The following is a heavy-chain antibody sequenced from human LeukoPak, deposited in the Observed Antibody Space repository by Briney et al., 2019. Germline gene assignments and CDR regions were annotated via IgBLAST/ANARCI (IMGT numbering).Heavy chain of an antibody. CDR1: EFTFSSYA. D-gene: IGHD1-26*01. J-gene: IGHJ6*02. Sequence: PGGSLRLSCAASEFTFSSYAMHWVRQAPGKGLEWVAVISYDGSNAYYADSVKGRFTISRDNSKNTLYLQMNSLRVEDTAVYYCARVRSVEWEPRRSYYYYGMDVWGQGTTVTVSS. CDR2: ISYDGSNA. CDR3: ARVRSVEWEPRRSYYYYGMDV. V-gene: IGHV3-30-3*01.